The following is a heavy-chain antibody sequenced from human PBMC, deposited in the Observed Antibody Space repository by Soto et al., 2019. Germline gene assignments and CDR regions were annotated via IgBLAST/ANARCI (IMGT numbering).Heavy chain of an antibody. CDR3: ARNRGGYCQH. CDR2: ISGSSGTI. D-gene: IGHD3-16*01. J-gene: IGHJ1*01. V-gene: IGHV3-11*01. Sequence: QVQLVESGGGLVKPGGSLRLSCAASGFTFSDYYMSWIRQASWKGLEWVSYISGSSGTIDDAESLKGRFTIFRDHAKNSLYLQMSSLRAEDTAGYYCARNRGGYCQHWGKGTLVIVSS. CDR1: GFTFSDYY.